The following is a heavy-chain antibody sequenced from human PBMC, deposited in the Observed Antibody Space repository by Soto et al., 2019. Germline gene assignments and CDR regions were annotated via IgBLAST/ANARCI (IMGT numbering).Heavy chain of an antibody. CDR2: IYYSGST. Sequence: SETLSLTCTVSGGSISSGDYYWSWIRQPPGKGLEWIGYIYYSGSTYYNPSLKSRVTISVDTSKNQFSLKLSSVTAADTAVYYCARDSDRGQWLRSHVVYWGQGTLVTVSS. J-gene: IGHJ4*02. D-gene: IGHD6-19*01. CDR1: GGSISSGDYY. V-gene: IGHV4-30-4*01. CDR3: ARDSDRGQWLRSHVVY.